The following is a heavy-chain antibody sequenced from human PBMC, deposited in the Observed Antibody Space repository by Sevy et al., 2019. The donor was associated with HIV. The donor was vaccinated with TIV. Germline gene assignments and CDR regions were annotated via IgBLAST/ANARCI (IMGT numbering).Heavy chain of an antibody. D-gene: IGHD3-9*01. CDR1: GFSLTTSGVG. CDR2: IYWDDDK. Sequence: SGPTLVIPTQTLTLTCTFSGFSLTTSGVGVGWIRQPPGKALEWLGLIYWDDDKRYSPSLKSRLTITKDTSKNQVVPTMTNMDPVDTATYYCAHRPDNYDILTGYFPNWFDPWGQGTLVTVSS. V-gene: IGHV2-5*02. CDR3: AHRPDNYDILTGYFPNWFDP. J-gene: IGHJ5*02.